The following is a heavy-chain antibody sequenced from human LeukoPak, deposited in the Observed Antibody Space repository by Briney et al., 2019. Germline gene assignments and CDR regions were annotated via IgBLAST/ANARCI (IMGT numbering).Heavy chain of an antibody. CDR2: IYPGDSDT. CDR1: GYSFTNYW. Sequence: PGESLKISCKGSGYSFTNYWIGWVRQMPGKGLEWMGIIYPGDSDTRYSPSFQGQVTISADKSISTAYLQWSNLKASDTAMYYCARQIITVTRNPHDPFDIWGQGTMVTVSS. J-gene: IGHJ3*02. D-gene: IGHD4-17*01. V-gene: IGHV5-51*01. CDR3: ARQIITVTRNPHDPFDI.